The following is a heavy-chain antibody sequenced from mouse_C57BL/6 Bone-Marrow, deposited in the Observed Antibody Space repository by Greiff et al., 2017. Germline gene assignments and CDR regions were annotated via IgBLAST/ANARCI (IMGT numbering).Heavy chain of an antibody. CDR2: ISSGGSYT. V-gene: IGHV5-6*01. CDR3: ARLLRRGFAY. J-gene: IGHJ3*01. CDR1: GFTFSSYG. Sequence: EVKLVESGGDLVKPGGSLKLSCAASGFTFSSYGMSWVRQTPDKRLEWVATISSGGSYTYYPDSVKGRFTISRDNAKNTLYLQMRSLKSEDTAMYYCARLLRRGFAYWGKGNLVTVSA. D-gene: IGHD2-12*01.